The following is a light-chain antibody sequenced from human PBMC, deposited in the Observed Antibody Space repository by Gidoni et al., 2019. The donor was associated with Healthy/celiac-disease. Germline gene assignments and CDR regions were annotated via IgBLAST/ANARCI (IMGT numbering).Light chain of an antibody. V-gene: IGKV3-20*01. CDR1: QSVSSSY. J-gene: IGKJ1*01. CDR3: QQYGSSPPWT. Sequence: EIVLTQSRGTLSLSPGERATLSCRASQSVSSSYLSWYQQKPGQAPRLLLYGASSRATGLPDRFSGSGSGTDFTLTISRLEPEDFAVYYCQQYGSSPPWTFGQGPKVEIK. CDR2: GAS.